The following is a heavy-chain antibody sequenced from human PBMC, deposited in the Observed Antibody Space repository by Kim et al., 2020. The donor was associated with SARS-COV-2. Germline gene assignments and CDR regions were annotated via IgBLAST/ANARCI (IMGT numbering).Heavy chain of an antibody. J-gene: IGHJ4*02. CDR2: IYSGGST. V-gene: IGHV3-53*01. Sequence: GGSLRLSCAASGFTVSSNYMSWVRQAPGKGLEWVSVIYSGGSTYYADSVKGRFTISRDNSKNTLYLQMNSLRAEDTAVYYCARVDSSGYDPDSWDYFDYWGQGTLVTVSS. CDR1: GFTVSSNY. CDR3: ARVDSSGYDPDSWDYFDY. D-gene: IGHD5-12*01.